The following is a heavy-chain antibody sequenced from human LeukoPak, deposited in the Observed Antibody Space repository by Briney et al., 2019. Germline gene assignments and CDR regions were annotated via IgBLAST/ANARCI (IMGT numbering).Heavy chain of an antibody. V-gene: IGHV1-2*02. Sequence: ASVKVSCKASGYTFTGYYMHWVRQAPGQGLGWMGWINPNSGGTNYAQKFQGRVTMTRDTSISTAYMELSRLRSDDTAVYYCARRTTGTTGTYYFDYWGQGTLVTVSS. J-gene: IGHJ4*02. CDR3: ARRTTGTTGTYYFDY. CDR2: INPNSGGT. CDR1: GYTFTGYY. D-gene: IGHD1-1*01.